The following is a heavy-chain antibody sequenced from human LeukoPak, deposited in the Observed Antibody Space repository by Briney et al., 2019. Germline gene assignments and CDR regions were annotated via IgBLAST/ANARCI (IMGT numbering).Heavy chain of an antibody. Sequence: SETLSLTCTVSFYSISSGDYWGCIRQPPGKGLEWIGSIYHTGSTYYNPSLKSRVTISVDTSKNQFSLKLSSVTAADTAVYYCAREGVAYYDSTGYRSGAFDIWGQGTMVTVSS. CDR2: IYHTGST. CDR1: FYSISSGDY. V-gene: IGHV4-38-2*02. J-gene: IGHJ3*02. CDR3: AREGVAYYDSTGYRSGAFDI. D-gene: IGHD3-22*01.